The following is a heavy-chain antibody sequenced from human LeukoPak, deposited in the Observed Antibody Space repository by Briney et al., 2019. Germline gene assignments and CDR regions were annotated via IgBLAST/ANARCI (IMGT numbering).Heavy chain of an antibody. V-gene: IGHV1-69*01. CDR1: GGTFSSYA. D-gene: IGHD3-22*01. J-gene: IGHJ4*02. Sequence: SVKVSCKASGGTFSSYAMSWVRQAPGQGLEWMGGIIPIFGTANYAQKFQGRVTITADESTSTAYMELSSLRSEDTAVYYCARVPYPSHDGYPAPLDYWGQGTLVTVSS. CDR2: IIPIFGTA. CDR3: ARVPYPSHDGYPAPLDY.